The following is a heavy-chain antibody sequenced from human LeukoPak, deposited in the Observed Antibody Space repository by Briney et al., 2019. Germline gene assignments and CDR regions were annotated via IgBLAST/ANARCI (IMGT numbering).Heavy chain of an antibody. CDR3: AKDKWLRGYYYDDMDV. Sequence: GGSLRLSCAASGFTFDDYNMHWVPQAPGGGVEWVSLITWNGDSTYYADSVEGRFTISRDNSKNSLYLQMNSLRTQDTALYYCAKDKWLRGYYYDDMDVWGKGPTFTVSS. D-gene: IGHD5-12*01. CDR2: ITWNGDST. J-gene: IGHJ6*03. V-gene: IGHV3-43*01. CDR1: GFTFDDYN.